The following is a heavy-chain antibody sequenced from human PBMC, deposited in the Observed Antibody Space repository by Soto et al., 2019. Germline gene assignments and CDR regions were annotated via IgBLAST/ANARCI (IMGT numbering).Heavy chain of an antibody. D-gene: IGHD6-19*01. V-gene: IGHV3-23*01. CDR3: VREGSGWYSRGSFDF. CDR2: FSGSGGGI. Sequence: EVQLLESGGGLIQPGGSLRLSCAASGFTFSSYAMTWVRQAPGKGLEWVSTFSGSGGGIYYADSVKGRFTISRDNSKNTLYMQMNSLRDEDTAIYYCVREGSGWYSRGSFDFWGRGTMVTVTS. J-gene: IGHJ3*01. CDR1: GFTFSSYA.